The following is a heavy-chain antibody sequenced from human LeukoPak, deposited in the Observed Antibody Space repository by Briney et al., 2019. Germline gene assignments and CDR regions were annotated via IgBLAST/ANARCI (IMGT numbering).Heavy chain of an antibody. CDR2: FDPEDGET. D-gene: IGHD1-7*01. J-gene: IGHJ4*02. CDR3: ARGGRTTRLDY. V-gene: IGHV1-24*01. CDR1: GYTLTELS. Sequence: ASVKVSCKVSGYTLTELSMHWVRQAPGKGREWMGGFDPEDGETIYAQKLQGRVTMTTDTSTSTAYMELRRLRSDDPAVYYCARGGRTTRLDYWGQGTLVTVSS.